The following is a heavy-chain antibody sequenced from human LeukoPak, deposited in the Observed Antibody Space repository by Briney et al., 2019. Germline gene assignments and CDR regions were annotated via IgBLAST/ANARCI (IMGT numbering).Heavy chain of an antibody. CDR1: GYTFTGHY. V-gene: IGHV1-2*02. J-gene: IGHJ6*03. CDR3: ARQGTTSSMFHYYYYMDV. CDR2: INPNSGGT. D-gene: IGHD4-17*01. Sequence: ASVKVSCKASGYTFTGHYMHWVRQAPGQGLEWMGWINPNSGGTNYAPKFQGRVTMTRDTSISTAYMELSRLRSDDTAVYYCARQGTTSSMFHYYYYMDVWGKGTPVTVSS.